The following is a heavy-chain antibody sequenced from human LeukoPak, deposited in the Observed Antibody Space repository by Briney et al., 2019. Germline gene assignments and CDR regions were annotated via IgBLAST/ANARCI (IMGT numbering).Heavy chain of an antibody. CDR2: VHYSGSP. J-gene: IGHJ5*02. CDR1: GGSINTYS. V-gene: IGHV4-59*08. D-gene: IGHD1-14*01. Sequence: SETLSPTCSVSGGSINTYSWNWIRQPPRNGHEWVGTVHYSGSPTYTHSPKSRVTMSVAASNNQFSLRLTSGTGADTAVYYCARRVVEASRITELNWFDPWGQGTLVTVYS. CDR3: ARRVVEASRITELNWFDP.